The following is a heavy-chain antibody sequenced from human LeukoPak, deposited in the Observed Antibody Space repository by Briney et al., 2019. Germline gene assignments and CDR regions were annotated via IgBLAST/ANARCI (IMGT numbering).Heavy chain of an antibody. CDR3: VTDLNWNYGDPPY. D-gene: IGHD1-7*01. CDR1: GFSINAYY. J-gene: IGHJ4*02. CDR2: ISDTDMTI. Sequence: GGSLRLSCEASGFSINAYYLNWIRQAPGKGLEWVSYISDTDMTIKYADSVKGRFTISKDTAKNSFYLQMDSLRDEDTAVYYCVTDLNWNYGDPPYWGQGALVAVST. V-gene: IGHV3-11*04.